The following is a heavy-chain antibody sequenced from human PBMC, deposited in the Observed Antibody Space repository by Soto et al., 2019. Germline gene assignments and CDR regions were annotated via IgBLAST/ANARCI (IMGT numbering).Heavy chain of an antibody. CDR1: GFTISTYA. J-gene: IGHJ5*02. Sequence: GGSLRLSCAASGFTISTYAMTWVRQAPGKGLECVPGVTGSGGQIHYADSVKGRFTISKDNSKNTLYLQMSSLREEDTALYYCAKDAVYKDGLWLMDSWGQGTLVTVSS. D-gene: IGHD2-21*01. CDR2: VTGSGGQI. CDR3: AKDAVYKDGLWLMDS. V-gene: IGHV3-23*01.